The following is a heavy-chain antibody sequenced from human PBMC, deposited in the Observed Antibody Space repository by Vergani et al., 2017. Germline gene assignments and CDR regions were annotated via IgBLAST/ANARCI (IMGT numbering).Heavy chain of an antibody. V-gene: IGHV4-30-4*01. D-gene: IGHD3/OR15-3a*01. CDR2: IYSTGST. Sequence: QVQLQESGPGLVKPSQTLSLTYSVSGDSISSGVYYWNWIRQHPGKGLEWIGYIYSTGSTHHNPSLGGRVTMSIDKSKNHFSLTLTSVTAADSAFYFCARGQTGYSRDWSTYFFYMDVWGKGTTVTVSS. CDR3: ARGQTGYSRDWSTYFFYMDV. CDR1: GDSISSGVYY. J-gene: IGHJ6*03.